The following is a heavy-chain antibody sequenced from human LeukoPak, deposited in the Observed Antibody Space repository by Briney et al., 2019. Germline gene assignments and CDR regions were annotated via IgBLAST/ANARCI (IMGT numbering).Heavy chain of an antibody. J-gene: IGHJ5*02. Sequence: GGSLRLSCAASGFTLSSYAMSWVRQAPGKGLEWVSTISGSGDSTYYADSVKGRFTISRDNSKNTLYLQMNSLRAEDTAVYYCAKSIAAAGLFDPWGQGTLVTVSS. V-gene: IGHV3-23*01. D-gene: IGHD6-13*01. CDR3: AKSIAAAGLFDP. CDR1: GFTLSSYA. CDR2: ISGSGDST.